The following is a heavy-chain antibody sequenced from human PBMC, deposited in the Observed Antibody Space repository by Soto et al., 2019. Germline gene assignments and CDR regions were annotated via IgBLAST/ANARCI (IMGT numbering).Heavy chain of an antibody. CDR1: GDSISSYY. CDR3: ARSRGGYFDY. CDR2: FYYSGST. D-gene: IGHD3-10*01. J-gene: IGHJ4*02. Sequence: QVQLQESGPGLVKPSETLSLTCTVSGDSISSYYWSWIRQPPGKGLEWIGYFYYSGSTNYNPSLKSRVTLSVDTSKNQVSLTLSSVTAADTAVYYCARSRGGYFDYRGQGTLVTVSS. V-gene: IGHV4-59*01.